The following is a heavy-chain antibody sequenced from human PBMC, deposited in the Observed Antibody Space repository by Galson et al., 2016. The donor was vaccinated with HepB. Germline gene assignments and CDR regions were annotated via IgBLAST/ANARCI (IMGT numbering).Heavy chain of an antibody. CDR3: AGEFDRHKVTTYYYYGMDV. Sequence: SETLSLTCTVSGGSIISTSYFWGWIRQPPGKGLEWIGNIYYSGSSYYNPSLKSRITISVDTPKNQFSLELTSLRSDDTAVYFCAGEFDRHKVTTYYYYGMDVWGQGTTVTVSS. CDR2: IYYSGSS. J-gene: IGHJ6*02. CDR1: GGSIISTSYF. V-gene: IGHV4-39*07. D-gene: IGHD4-17*01.